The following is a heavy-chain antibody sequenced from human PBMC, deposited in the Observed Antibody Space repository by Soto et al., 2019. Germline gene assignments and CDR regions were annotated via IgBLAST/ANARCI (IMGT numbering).Heavy chain of an antibody. CDR1: GYTFTSYG. Sequence: GASVKVSCKASGYTFTSYGISWVRQAPGQGLEWMGWISAYNGNTNYAQKLQGRVTVTTDTSTSTAYLELRSLRSDDTAVYYCAEGGRFAPGSPRSFDIWGQGTTVTVSS. CDR2: ISAYNGNT. CDR3: AEGGRFAPGSPRSFDI. D-gene: IGHD2-15*01. V-gene: IGHV1-18*01. J-gene: IGHJ3*02.